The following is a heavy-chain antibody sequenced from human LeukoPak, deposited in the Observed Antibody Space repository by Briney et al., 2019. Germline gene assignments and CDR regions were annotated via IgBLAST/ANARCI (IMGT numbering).Heavy chain of an antibody. CDR3: AKDTEWELLRLFDS. J-gene: IGHJ4*02. D-gene: IGHD1-26*01. V-gene: IGHV3-23*01. CDR2: ISGSGSST. Sequence: GGSLRLSCAASGFTFSRYAVSWVRQTPRRALEWVSGISGSGSSTYYTDSVKGRFTISRDNSKNTLSLQMSSLRAEDTAIYYCAKDTEWELLRLFDSWGQGTLVSVYS. CDR1: GFTFSRYA.